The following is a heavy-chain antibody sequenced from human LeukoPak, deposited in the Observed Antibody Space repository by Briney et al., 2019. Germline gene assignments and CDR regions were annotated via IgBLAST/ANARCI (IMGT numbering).Heavy chain of an antibody. CDR2: IWYDGSNK. CDR1: GFTFSSYG. D-gene: IGHD5-18*01. J-gene: IGHJ4*02. V-gene: IGHV3-33*01. Sequence: GGSLRLSCAASGFTFSSYGMHWVRQAPGKGLEWVAVIWYDGSNKYYADSVKGRFTISRDNSKNTLYLQMNSLRAEDTALYYCAGRVTGYSSGYVYWGQGTLVTVSS. CDR3: AGRVTGYSSGYVY.